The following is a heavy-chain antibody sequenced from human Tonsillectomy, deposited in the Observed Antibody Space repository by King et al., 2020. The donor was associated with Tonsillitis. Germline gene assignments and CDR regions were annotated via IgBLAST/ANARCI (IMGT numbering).Heavy chain of an antibody. D-gene: IGHD1-26*01. V-gene: IGHV4-31*03. CDR3: ARDRVGTTLSTSYGMDV. CDR2: SYHRGDT. Sequence: QLQESGPGLVKPSQTLSLTCTVSGGSIRSGDDYWTWIRQLPGKGLEWIWYSYHRGDTYYNPSLRSRITISVDTSKNQFSLKLSSVTAADTAVYYCARDRVGTTLSTSYGMDVWGQGTTVIVSS. CDR1: GGSIRSGDDY. J-gene: IGHJ6*02.